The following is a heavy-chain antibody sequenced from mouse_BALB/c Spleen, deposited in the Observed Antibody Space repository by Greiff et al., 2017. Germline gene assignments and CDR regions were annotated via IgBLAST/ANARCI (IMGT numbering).Heavy chain of an antibody. CDR3: ARWGIYSDPSYAMDY. Sequence: QVQLQQSGAELMKPGASVKISCKATGYTFSSYWIEWVKQRPGHGLEWIGEILPGSGSTNYNEKFKGKATFTADTSSNTAYMQLSSLTSEDSAVYYCARWGIYSDPSYAMDYWGQGTSVTVSS. V-gene: IGHV1-9*01. CDR2: ILPGSGST. CDR1: GYTFSSYW. D-gene: IGHD2-4*01. J-gene: IGHJ4*01.